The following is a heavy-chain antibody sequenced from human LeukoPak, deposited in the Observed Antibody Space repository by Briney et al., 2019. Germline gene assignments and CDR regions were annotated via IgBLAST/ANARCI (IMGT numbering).Heavy chain of an antibody. CDR1: GGSISSYY. CDR2: IYYSGST. V-gene: IGHV4-59*01. D-gene: IGHD5-24*01. Sequence: SETLSLTCAVSGGSISSYYWSWIRQPPGKGLEWIGYIYYSGSTNYNPSLKSRVTISVDTSKNQFSLKLSSVTAADTAVYYCARGMAPDYFDYWGQGTLVTVSS. J-gene: IGHJ4*02. CDR3: ARGMAPDYFDY.